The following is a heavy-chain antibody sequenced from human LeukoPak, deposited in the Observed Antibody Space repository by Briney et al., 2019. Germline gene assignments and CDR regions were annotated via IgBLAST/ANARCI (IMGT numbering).Heavy chain of an antibody. CDR1: GFTFSSYW. CDR3: ARGRIVVEEENYFDY. CDR2: IKQDGSEK. Sequence: GGSLRLSCSASGFTFSSYWMSWVRQAPGKGLEWVANIKQDGSEKYYVDSVKGRFTISRDNAKNSVYLQMNSLRAEDAAVYYCARGRIVVEEENYFDYWGQGTLVTVSS. J-gene: IGHJ4*02. D-gene: IGHD2-15*01. V-gene: IGHV3-7*01.